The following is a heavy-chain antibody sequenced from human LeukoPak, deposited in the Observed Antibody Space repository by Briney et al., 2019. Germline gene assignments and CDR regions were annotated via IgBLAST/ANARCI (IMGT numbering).Heavy chain of an antibody. CDR2: ISSSSSYI. D-gene: IGHD2-15*01. V-gene: IGHV3-21*04. Sequence: GGSLRLSCAASGFTFSSYSMNWVRQAPGKGLEWVSSISSSSSYIYYADSVKGRFTISRDNSKNTLYLQMNSLSAEDTAVYYCAKGKYCSGGSCFAPGNYYGMDVWGQGTTVTVSS. CDR3: AKGKYCSGGSCFAPGNYYGMDV. J-gene: IGHJ6*02. CDR1: GFTFSSYS.